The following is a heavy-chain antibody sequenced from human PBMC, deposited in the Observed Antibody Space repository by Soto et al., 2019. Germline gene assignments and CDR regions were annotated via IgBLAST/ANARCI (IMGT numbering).Heavy chain of an antibody. J-gene: IGHJ4*02. Sequence: SETLSLTCTVSGDSISGSSYHWGWIRQPPGKGLEWIGSIHHSGSTYYNPSLRSRATISVDPSKNQFSLNLRSVTATDTAVFYCARHGHSSGWFFFDSWGQGTLVTV. CDR3: ARHGHSSGWFFFDS. CDR2: IHHSGST. D-gene: IGHD6-19*01. V-gene: IGHV4-39*01. CDR1: GDSISGSSYH.